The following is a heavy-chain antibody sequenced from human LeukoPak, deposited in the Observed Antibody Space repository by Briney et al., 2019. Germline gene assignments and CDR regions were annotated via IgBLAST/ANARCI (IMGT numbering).Heavy chain of an antibody. V-gene: IGHV4-30-4*01. Sequence: SETLSLTCTVYGGSISSGAYYWSWIRQPPGKGLEWIGYIYYSGSTYYNPSLKSRVTISVDTSKNQFSLKLSSVTAADTAVYYCARGRHYGSGSYFDPWGQGTLVTVSS. D-gene: IGHD3-10*01. J-gene: IGHJ5*02. CDR2: IYYSGST. CDR3: ARGRHYGSGSYFDP. CDR1: GGSISSGAYY.